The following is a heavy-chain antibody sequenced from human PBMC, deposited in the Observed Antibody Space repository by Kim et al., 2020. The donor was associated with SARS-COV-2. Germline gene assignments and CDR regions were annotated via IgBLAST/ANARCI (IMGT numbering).Heavy chain of an antibody. J-gene: IGHJ4*02. CDR1: GGSISSSSYY. V-gene: IGHV4-39*01. Sequence: SETLSLTCTVSGGSISSSSYYWGWIRQPPGTGLEWIGSIYYSGSTYYNPSLKSRVTISVDTSKNQFSLKLSSVTAADTAVYYCARSGGLWFGEVLSFWYFDYWGQGTLVTVSS. D-gene: IGHD3-10*01. CDR2: IYYSGST. CDR3: ARSGGLWFGEVLSFWYFDY.